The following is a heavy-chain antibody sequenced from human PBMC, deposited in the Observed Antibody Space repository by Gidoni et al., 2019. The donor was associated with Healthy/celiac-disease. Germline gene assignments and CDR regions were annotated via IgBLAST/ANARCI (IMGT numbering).Heavy chain of an antibody. D-gene: IGHD5-12*01. J-gene: IGHJ5*02. CDR2: IIPIFGTA. V-gene: IGHV1-69*01. CDR1: GGTFSSYA. CDR3: ARGSLRGYSGCDAGWFDP. Sequence: QVQLVQSGAEVKKPGSSVKVSCKASGGTFSSYAISWVRQAPGQGLEWMGGIIPIFGTANYAQKFQGRVTITADESTSTAYMELSSLRSEDTAVYYCARGSLRGYSGCDAGWFDPWGQGTLVTVSS.